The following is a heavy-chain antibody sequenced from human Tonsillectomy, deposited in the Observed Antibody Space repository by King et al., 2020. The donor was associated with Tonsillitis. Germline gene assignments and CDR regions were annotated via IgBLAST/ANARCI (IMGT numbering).Heavy chain of an antibody. CDR2: MNPNSGNT. CDR1: GYTFTSYD. CDR3: ARGPNKDYGDYYYYYGMDV. J-gene: IGHJ6*02. V-gene: IGHV1-8*01. Sequence: QLVQSGAEVKKPGASVKVSCKASGYTFTSYDINWVRQATGQGLEWMGWMNPNSGNTGYAQKFQGRVTMTRNTSISTAYMELSSLRSEDTAVYYCARGPNKDYGDYYYYYGMDVWGQGTTVTVSS. D-gene: IGHD4-17*01.